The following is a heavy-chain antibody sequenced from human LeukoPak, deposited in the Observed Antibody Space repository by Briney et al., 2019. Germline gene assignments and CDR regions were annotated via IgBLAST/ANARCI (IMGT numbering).Heavy chain of an antibody. V-gene: IGHV1-69*05. J-gene: IGHJ4*02. Sequence: SVKVSCKASGGTFSSYSISWVRQAPGQGLEWMGGIIPIFGTANYAQKFQGRVTITTDESTSTAYMELSSLRSADTAVYYCARVSGGGSADFDYWGQGTLVTVSS. CDR1: GGTFSSYS. CDR2: IIPIFGTA. CDR3: ARVSGGGSADFDY. D-gene: IGHD1-26*01.